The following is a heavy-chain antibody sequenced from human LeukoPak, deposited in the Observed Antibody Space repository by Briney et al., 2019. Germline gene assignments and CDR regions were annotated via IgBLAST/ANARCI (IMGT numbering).Heavy chain of an antibody. J-gene: IGHJ5*02. D-gene: IGHD6-19*01. CDR3: APRSSSSGWYEGFDP. CDR2: INHSGST. V-gene: IGHV4-34*01. Sequence: SETLSLTCAVYGGSFSGYYWSWIRQPPGKGLEWIGEINHSGSTNYNPSPKSRVTISVDTSKNQFSLKLSSVTAADTAVYYCAPRSSSSGWYEGFDPWGQGTLVTVSS. CDR1: GGSFSGYY.